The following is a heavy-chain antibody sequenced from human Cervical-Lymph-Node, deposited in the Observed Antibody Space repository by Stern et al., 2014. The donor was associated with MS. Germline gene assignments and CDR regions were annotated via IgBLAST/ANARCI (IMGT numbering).Heavy chain of an antibody. CDR3: TRNSGWDAFDI. CDR1: ANTFTNYA. D-gene: IGHD6-19*01. V-gene: IGHV1-3*01. J-gene: IGHJ3*02. CDR2: INAGNGDT. Sequence: EQLVESGTEVKTPGASVKVSCKTSANTFTNYAIHWVRQAPGQGLEWMGWINAGNGDTKSSQKFQARVTFTRDTSARTAYMELSSLRSEDTAVYFCTRNSGWDAFDIWGQGTVVTVSS.